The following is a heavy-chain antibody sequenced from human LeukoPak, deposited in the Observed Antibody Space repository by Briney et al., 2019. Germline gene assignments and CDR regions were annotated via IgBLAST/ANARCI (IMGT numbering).Heavy chain of an antibody. J-gene: IGHJ6*02. D-gene: IGHD6-13*01. V-gene: IGHV4-59*06. CDR3: GRAQQGAAGGRSYYHGVGV. Sequence: SETLSLTCTVSGGSISSYYWSWIRQHPGKGLEWIGYIYYSGSTYYNPSLKSRVIIPVDTSKNQFSLKLSSVTAADTAVYYCGRAQQGAAGGRSYYHGVGVWGQGTRVTVSS. CDR1: GGSISSYY. CDR2: IYYSGST.